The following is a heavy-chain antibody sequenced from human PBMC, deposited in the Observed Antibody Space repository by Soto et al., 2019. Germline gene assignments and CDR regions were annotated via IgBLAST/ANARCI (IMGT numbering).Heavy chain of an antibody. J-gene: IGHJ5*02. V-gene: IGHV1-69*12. CDR2: IIPIFGTA. D-gene: IGHD3-22*01. Sequence: QVQLVQSGAEVKKPGSSVKVSCKGSGGTFSSYAISWVRQAPGQGLEWMGGIIPIFGTANYAQKFQGRVTITADESTSTAYMELSSLRSEDTAVYYCARRYYDSSGYYPKDGSWFDPWGQGTLVTVSS. CDR1: GGTFSSYA. CDR3: ARRYYDSSGYYPKDGSWFDP.